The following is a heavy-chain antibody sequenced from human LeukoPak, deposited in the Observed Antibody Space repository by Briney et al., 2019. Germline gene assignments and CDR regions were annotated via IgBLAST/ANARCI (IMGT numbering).Heavy chain of an antibody. CDR2: INPSGGST. CDR3: ARTAGRTFDY. D-gene: IGHD6-6*01. Sequence: ASVKVSCKASGYTFTSYFMHWVRQAPGQGLEWMGIINPSGGSTSNAQKFQGRVTMTRDTSTSTVYMELSSLRSEDTAVYYCARTAGRTFDYWGQGTLITVSS. CDR1: GYTFTSYF. J-gene: IGHJ4*02. V-gene: IGHV1-46*01.